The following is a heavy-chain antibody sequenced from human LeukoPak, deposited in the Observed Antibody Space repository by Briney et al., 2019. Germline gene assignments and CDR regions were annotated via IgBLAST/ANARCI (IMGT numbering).Heavy chain of an antibody. V-gene: IGHV3-7*01. CDR3: ARDTLGEGEDANYAVYYFDY. CDR1: GFSFSTYW. Sequence: GGSLRLSCAASGFSFSTYWMSWVRQAPGKGLEWVANIKQDGNEKYYADSVKGRFTISRDNAKNSLDLQMNSLRAEDTAVHYCARDTLGEGEDANYAVYYFDYWGQGSVVTVSS. D-gene: IGHD4/OR15-4a*01. J-gene: IGHJ4*02. CDR2: IKQDGNEK.